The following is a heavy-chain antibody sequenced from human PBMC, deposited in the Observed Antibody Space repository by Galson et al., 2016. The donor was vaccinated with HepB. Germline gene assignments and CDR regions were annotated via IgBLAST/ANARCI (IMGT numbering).Heavy chain of an antibody. J-gene: IGHJ4*02. D-gene: IGHD2-8*01. CDR2: VCPGDSET. Sequence: SGAAAKKPGESLTTSCKGSGHSFVVYWVVWMRHMPGQALERMGMVCPGDSETRYSPSVQGQVTFSADKSLYTAYVQWGSLKTSDSAMYYCARREANGFSLWGQGTLVTVSS. CDR1: GHSFVVYW. V-gene: IGHV5-51*03. CDR3: ARREANGFSL.